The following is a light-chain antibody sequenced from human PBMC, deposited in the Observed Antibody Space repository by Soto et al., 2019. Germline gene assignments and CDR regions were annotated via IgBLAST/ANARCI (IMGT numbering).Light chain of an antibody. CDR3: SSYTATRTYV. CDR1: SSDVGGYNY. J-gene: IGLJ1*01. CDR2: GVT. V-gene: IGLV2-14*01. Sequence: QSALTQPASVSGSPGQSVTISCTGTSSDVGGYNYVSWYQQLPGEAPKLIIYGVTDRPSGVSNRFSGSKSGNTASLTVSGFQAEDEGDYYCSSYTATRTYVFGTGTKVTVL.